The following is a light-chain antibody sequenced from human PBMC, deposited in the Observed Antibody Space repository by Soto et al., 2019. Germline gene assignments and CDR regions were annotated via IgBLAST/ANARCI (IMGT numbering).Light chain of an antibody. CDR2: EVS. CDR3: SSYTSSSPWV. CDR1: SSDVGGYNS. J-gene: IGLJ3*02. V-gene: IGLV2-14*01. Sequence: QSVLTQPASVSGSPGQSITISCTGTSSDVGGYNSVSWYQHYPGKAPKLMIYEVSNRPSGVSNRFSGSKSGNTASLTISGLQAEDEADYYCSSYTSSSPWVFGGGTKVTVL.